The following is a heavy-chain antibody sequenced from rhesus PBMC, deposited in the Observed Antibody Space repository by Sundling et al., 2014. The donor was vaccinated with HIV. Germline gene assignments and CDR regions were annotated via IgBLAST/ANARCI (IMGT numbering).Heavy chain of an antibody. V-gene: IGHV3S42*01. D-gene: IGHD1-26*01. J-gene: IGHJ6*01. Sequence: EVQLVESGGGLVQPGGSLRLSCAASGFTFSKYGMYWVRQAPGKGLEWISAISGGAFTTYYTDSVRGRFSISRDNSKNTLSLQMDSLRAEDTAVYYCAKAITGTTNALDSWGQGVVVTVSS. CDR1: GFTFSKYG. CDR2: ISGGAFTT. CDR3: AKAITGTTNALDS.